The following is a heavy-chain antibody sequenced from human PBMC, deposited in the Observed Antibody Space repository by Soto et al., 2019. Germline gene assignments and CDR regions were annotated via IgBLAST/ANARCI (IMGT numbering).Heavy chain of an antibody. CDR1: GFTVSSNY. J-gene: IGHJ6*02. Sequence: GGSLRLSCAASGFTVSSNYMTWVRQAPGKGLEWVSVLFSGGSTYYADSVRGRFTISRDNSKNTLYLQMNSLRAEDTAVYYCASSPPSISSPTYYGMDVRGQGTTVTV. D-gene: IGHD6-6*01. CDR3: ASSPPSISSPTYYGMDV. CDR2: LFSGGST. V-gene: IGHV3-53*01.